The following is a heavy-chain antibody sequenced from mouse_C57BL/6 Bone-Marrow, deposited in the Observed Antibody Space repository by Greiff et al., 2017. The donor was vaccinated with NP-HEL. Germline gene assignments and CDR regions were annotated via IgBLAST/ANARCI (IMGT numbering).Heavy chain of an antibody. D-gene: IGHD2-2*01. CDR2: IYPRDGST. Sequence: VQRVESDAELVKPGASVKISCKVSGYTFTDHTIHWMKQRPEQGLEWIGYIYPRDGSTKYNEKFKGKATLTADKSSSTAYMQLNSLTSEDSAVYFCARDGYDSPPYAMDYWGQGTSVTVSS. V-gene: IGHV1-78*01. CDR3: ARDGYDSPPYAMDY. CDR1: GYTFTDHT. J-gene: IGHJ4*01.